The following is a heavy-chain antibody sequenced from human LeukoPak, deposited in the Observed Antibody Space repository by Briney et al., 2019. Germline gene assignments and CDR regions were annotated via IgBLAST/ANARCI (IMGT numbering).Heavy chain of an antibody. V-gene: IGHV4-59*01. CDR3: ARKGGLFDY. D-gene: IGHD2-15*01. J-gene: IGHJ4*02. CDR2: IYYNGST. Sequence: SSGTLSLTCTVSGGSIRYYYWSWIRQSPGKGLEWIGYIYYNGSTNYNPSLKSRVTISVDMSKNQFSLKMSSVTAADTAVYYCARKGGLFDYWGQGRLVTVSS. CDR1: GGSIRYYY.